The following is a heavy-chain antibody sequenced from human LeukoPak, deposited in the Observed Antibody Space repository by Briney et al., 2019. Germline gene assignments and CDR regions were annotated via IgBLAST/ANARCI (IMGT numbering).Heavy chain of an antibody. CDR3: ASPAAGHAFDI. CDR1: GGSFSGYY. J-gene: IGHJ3*02. V-gene: IGHV4-34*01. Sequence: PSETLSLTCAVYGGSFSGYYWSWIRQPPGKGLEWIGEINHSGSTNYNPSLKSRVTISVDTSKNQFSLKLSSVTAADTAVYYCASPAAGHAFDIWGQGTMVTVSS. D-gene: IGHD6-13*01. CDR2: INHSGST.